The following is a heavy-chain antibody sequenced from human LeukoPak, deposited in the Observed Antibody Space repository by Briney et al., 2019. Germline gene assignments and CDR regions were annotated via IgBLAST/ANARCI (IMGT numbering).Heavy chain of an antibody. V-gene: IGHV4-61*08. CDR3: ARDRWLQFGAFDI. D-gene: IGHD5-24*01. Sequence: SQTLSLTCAVSGDSISSSGYYWSWIRQPPGKGLEWIGYIYYSGSTNYNPCLKSRVTISVDTSKNQFSLKLSSVTAADTAVYYCARDRWLQFGAFDIWGQGTMVTVSS. J-gene: IGHJ3*02. CDR1: GDSISSSGYY. CDR2: IYYSGST.